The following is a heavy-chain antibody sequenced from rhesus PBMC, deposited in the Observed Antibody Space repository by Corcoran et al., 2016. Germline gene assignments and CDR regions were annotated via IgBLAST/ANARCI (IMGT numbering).Heavy chain of an antibody. CDR3: ARAYWGDYYIDY. CDR1: GGTTSRGYYY. D-gene: IGHD3-34*01. CDR2: IYSNSEST. J-gene: IGHJ4*01. V-gene: IGHV4S12*01. Sequence: QVHLQESGPAGVKPSETLSPICAASGGTTSRGYYYCSWIRQPPVKGLEWIGGIYSNSESTNYNSSLKSRVTISKDTSKNQFSLKLSSVAATDTAVYYCARAYWGDYYIDYWGQGVLVTVSS.